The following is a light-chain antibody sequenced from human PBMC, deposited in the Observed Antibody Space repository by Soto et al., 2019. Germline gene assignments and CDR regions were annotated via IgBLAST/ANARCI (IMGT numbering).Light chain of an antibody. CDR1: SSDVGSYNL. Sequence: QSVLTQPASVSGSPGQSITISCTGTSSDVGSYNLVSWYQQNPGKAPKLMIYEGSKRPSGVSNRFSGSKSGNTASLTVSGLQAEDEADYYCSSYAGSYTLVFGGGTKLTVL. V-gene: IGLV2-23*01. J-gene: IGLJ3*02. CDR3: SSYAGSYTLV. CDR2: EGS.